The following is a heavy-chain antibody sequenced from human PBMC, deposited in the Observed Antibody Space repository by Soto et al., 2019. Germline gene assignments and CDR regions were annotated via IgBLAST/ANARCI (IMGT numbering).Heavy chain of an antibody. CDR2: ISTYNGNT. D-gene: IGHD3-10*01. V-gene: IGHV1-18*04. Sequence: QVQLVQSGGEVKKPGASVKVSCKASGYTFANYVVSWVRQAPGQGLEWMGWISTYNGNTNYAQKLQGRVTMTTDTSTSTAYMELRSLRSDDTGMYYCARGTIRSHRPDYIDYWGQGTLVTVSS. J-gene: IGHJ4*02. CDR1: GYTFANYV. CDR3: ARGTIRSHRPDYIDY.